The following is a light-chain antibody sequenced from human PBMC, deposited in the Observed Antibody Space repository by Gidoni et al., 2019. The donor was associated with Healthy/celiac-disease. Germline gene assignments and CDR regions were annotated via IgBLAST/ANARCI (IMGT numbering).Light chain of an antibody. J-gene: IGLJ2*01. CDR2: EVS. Sequence: QSALTQPASVSGSPGQSITISCTGTSKDVGTDNYVSWYQHHPGKAPKVLIFEVSNRLSGVSNRFSGSKSCNTASLTISGLQAEDEADYYCSSYTTSSAVVIFGGGTKLTVL. CDR3: SSYTTSSAVVI. V-gene: IGLV2-14*01. CDR1: SKDVGTDNY.